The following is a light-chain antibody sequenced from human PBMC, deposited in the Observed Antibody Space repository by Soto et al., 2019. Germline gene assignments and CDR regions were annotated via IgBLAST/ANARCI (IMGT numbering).Light chain of an antibody. CDR2: GAS. J-gene: IGKJ1*01. CDR1: QSVSSSY. CDR3: QQYGSSSWT. Sequence: EIVLTQSPGTLSLSPGERATLSCRASQSVSSSYLAWYQQKPGQAPSLLIYGASSRATGIPDRFSGSSSENVFCLTISRLEPEDLEGYYCQQYGSSSWTFGQGTKVEIK. V-gene: IGKV3-20*01.